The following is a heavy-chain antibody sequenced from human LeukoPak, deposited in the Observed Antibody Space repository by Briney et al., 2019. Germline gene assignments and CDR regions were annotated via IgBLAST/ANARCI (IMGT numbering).Heavy chain of an antibody. CDR1: GYSFTTYW. CDR2: IYPGDSDT. V-gene: IGHV5-51*01. D-gene: IGHD3-10*01. Sequence: GESLKISCKGSGYSFTTYWIGWVRQMPGKGLEWMGIIYPGDSDTRYSPSFQGQVTISADKSISTAYLQWSSLKASDTATYYCARRGYYYGSGSSEYFDYWGQGTLVTVSS. J-gene: IGHJ4*02. CDR3: ARRGYYYGSGSSEYFDY.